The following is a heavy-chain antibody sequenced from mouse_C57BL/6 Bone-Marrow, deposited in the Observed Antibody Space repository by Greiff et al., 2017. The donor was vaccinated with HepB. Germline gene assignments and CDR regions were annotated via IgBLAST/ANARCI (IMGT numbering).Heavy chain of an antibody. CDR1: GFSLTSYG. D-gene: IGHD3-2*02. J-gene: IGHJ3*01. Sequence: QVQLKESGPGLVAPSQSLSITCTVSGFSLTSYGVHWVRQPPGKGLEWLVVIWSDGSTTYNSALKSRLSISKDNSKSQVFLKMNSLQTDDTAVYYCARHPDSSGYGFAYWGQGTLVTVSA. V-gene: IGHV2-6-1*01. CDR3: ARHPDSSGYGFAY. CDR2: IWSDGST.